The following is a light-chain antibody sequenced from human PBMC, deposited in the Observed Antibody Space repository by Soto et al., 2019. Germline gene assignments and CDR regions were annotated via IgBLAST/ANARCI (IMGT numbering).Light chain of an antibody. Sequence: DIQMTQSPSSLSASVGDRVTITCRASQAISDYLAWYQQKPGKAPKLLIYAASTLQSGVPSRFSGSGFGADFTLTISSLQPEDVAGYYCQKYDSAPLTFGQGTKVEIK. CDR1: QAISDY. V-gene: IGKV1-27*01. J-gene: IGKJ1*01. CDR3: QKYDSAPLT. CDR2: AAS.